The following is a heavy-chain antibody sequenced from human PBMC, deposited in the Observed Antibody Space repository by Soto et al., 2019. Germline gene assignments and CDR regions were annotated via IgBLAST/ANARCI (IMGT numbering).Heavy chain of an antibody. J-gene: IGHJ4*02. CDR3: ARDSSRGWPLGY. Sequence: QVQLVQSGAEVKKPGASVKISCKASGYTFTSYYMHWVRQAPGQGLEWMGMINPSGRSTGYAQKFQGRITMTRDTSTSTVYMELSSLRSEATAVYYCARDSSRGWPLGYWGQGTLVTVSS. D-gene: IGHD6-19*01. CDR2: INPSGRST. CDR1: GYTFTSYY. V-gene: IGHV1-46*01.